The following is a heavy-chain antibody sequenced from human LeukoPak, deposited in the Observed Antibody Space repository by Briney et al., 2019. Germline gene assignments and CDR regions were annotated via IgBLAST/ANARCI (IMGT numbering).Heavy chain of an antibody. D-gene: IGHD6-19*01. Sequence: GGSLRLSCAASGFTFSSYGMHWVRQAPGKGLEWVAVIWYDGSNKYYADSVKGRFTISGDNSKNTLYLQMNSLRAEDTAVYYCARDGGYSSGWLDYWGQGTLVTVSS. CDR1: GFTFSSYG. V-gene: IGHV3-33*01. CDR2: IWYDGSNK. CDR3: ARDGGYSSGWLDY. J-gene: IGHJ4*02.